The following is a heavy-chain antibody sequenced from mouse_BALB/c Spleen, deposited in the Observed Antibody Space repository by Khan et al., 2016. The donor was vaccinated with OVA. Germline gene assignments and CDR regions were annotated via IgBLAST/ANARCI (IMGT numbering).Heavy chain of an antibody. Sequence: EVELVESGGDLVKPGGSLKLSCAASGFTFSTYGMSWVRQTPDKRLEWVATINTGGYYTYYIDSVKGRFTFSRDNADNALYLQMTNLRSEDTAMYYGTKHAYYYNSDTFAYWGQGTLVTVSA. CDR1: GFTFSTYG. J-gene: IGHJ3*01. V-gene: IGHV5-6*01. CDR3: TKHAYYYNSDTFAY. CDR2: INTGGYYT. D-gene: IGHD1-1*02.